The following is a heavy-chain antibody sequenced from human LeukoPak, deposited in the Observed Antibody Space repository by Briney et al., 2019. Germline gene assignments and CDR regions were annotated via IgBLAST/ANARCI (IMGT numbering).Heavy chain of an antibody. V-gene: IGHV1-46*01. CDR1: GYTFTSYY. D-gene: IGHD6-13*01. J-gene: IGHJ3*02. CDR3: ARSTGIAAAALAFDI. CDR2: INPSGGST. Sequence: ASVKVSCKASGYTFTSYYMHWVRQAPGQGLEWMGIINPSGGSTSYAQKFQGRVTMTRDTSTSTVYMELSSLRSEDTAVYYCARSTGIAAAALAFDIWGQGTMVTVSS.